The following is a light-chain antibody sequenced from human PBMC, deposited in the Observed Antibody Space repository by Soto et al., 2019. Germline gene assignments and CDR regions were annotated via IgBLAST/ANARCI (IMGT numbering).Light chain of an antibody. CDR2: DAS. V-gene: IGKV3-15*01. CDR3: QQYDIWPPYT. J-gene: IGKJ2*01. Sequence: EIVLTPSPGTLSLSPGERATLSCRASQTVRNNYLAWYQQKPGQAPRLLIYDASTRATGIPPRFSGGGSGTEFTVTISSLQSEDFAIYYCQQYDIWPPYTFGQGTKVDIK. CDR1: QTVRNN.